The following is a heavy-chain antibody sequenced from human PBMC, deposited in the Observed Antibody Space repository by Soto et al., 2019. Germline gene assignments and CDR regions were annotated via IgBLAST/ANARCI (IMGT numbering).Heavy chain of an antibody. Sequence: SETLSLTCTVSAASFSKYYWSWIRQPPGKGLEWIGYIYFNGNTNYNPSLKRRVTISIDTSKKQISLDLTSVTDADTAVYYCASVTFGGVVLAHWGQGTLVTVSS. J-gene: IGHJ4*02. CDR3: ASVTFGGVVLAH. CDR2: IYFNGNT. CDR1: AASFSKYY. V-gene: IGHV4-59*01. D-gene: IGHD3-16*01.